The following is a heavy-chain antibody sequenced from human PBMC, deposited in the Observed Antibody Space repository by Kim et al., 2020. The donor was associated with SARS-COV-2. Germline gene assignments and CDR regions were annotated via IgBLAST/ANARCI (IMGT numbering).Heavy chain of an antibody. D-gene: IGHD4-17*01. Sequence: SETLSLTCAVYGGSFSGYYWSWIRQPPGKGLEWIGEINHSGSTNYNPSLKSRVTISVDTSNQFSLKLSSVTAADTAVYYCAGNTVARLGYYMDVWGKGTT. CDR1: GGSFSGYY. CDR3: AGNTVARLGYYMDV. J-gene: IGHJ6*03. V-gene: IGHV4-34*01. CDR2: INHSGST.